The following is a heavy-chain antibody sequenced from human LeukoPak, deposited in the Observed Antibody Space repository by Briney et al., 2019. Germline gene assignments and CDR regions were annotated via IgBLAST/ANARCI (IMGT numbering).Heavy chain of an antibody. D-gene: IGHD3-10*01. CDR1: GGPFSGNF. J-gene: IGHJ4*02. V-gene: IGHV4-34*01. CDR2: IHNSGTT. Sequence: SETLSLTCAVSGGPFSGNFWSWIRQSSGKGLERIGEIHNSGTTNYNPSLNSRVTISEDTSKNQFYLNLSSVTAADTAVYYCARRYYYNLGSFPFDFWGQGTLVTVSS. CDR3: ARRYYYNLGSFPFDF.